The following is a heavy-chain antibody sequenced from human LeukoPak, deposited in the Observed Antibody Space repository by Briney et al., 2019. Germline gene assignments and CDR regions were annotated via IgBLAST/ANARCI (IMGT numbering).Heavy chain of an antibody. J-gene: IGHJ3*02. CDR2: IIPIFGTA. Sequence: GASVKVSCKASGYTFTGYYMHWVRQAPGQGLEWMGGIIPIFGTANYAQKFQGRVTITTDESTSTAYMELSSLRSEDTAVYYCARDLEAFDIWGQGTMVTVSS. CDR1: GYTFTGYY. CDR3: ARDLEAFDI. V-gene: IGHV1-69*05.